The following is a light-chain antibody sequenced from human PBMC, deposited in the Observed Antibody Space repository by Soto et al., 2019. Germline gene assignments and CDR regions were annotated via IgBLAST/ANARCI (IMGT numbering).Light chain of an antibody. CDR1: SSDVGGYNY. Sequence: QSALTQPASVSGSPGQSITISCTGTSSDVGGYNYVSWYQQHPGKAPKLMIYEVSNRPSGVSNRFSGSKSGNTASLTISGLQDEDEADYYCSSYTSSSTLPYVFGTGTKVTVL. J-gene: IGLJ1*01. CDR2: EVS. V-gene: IGLV2-14*01. CDR3: SSYTSSSTLPYV.